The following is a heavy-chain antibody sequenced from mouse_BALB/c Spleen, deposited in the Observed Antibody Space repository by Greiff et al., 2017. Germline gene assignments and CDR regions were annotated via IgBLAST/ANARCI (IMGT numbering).Heavy chain of an antibody. CDR1: GYTFTSYW. J-gene: IGHJ4*01. CDR3: ARSHDYDGNYYAIDY. D-gene: IGHD1-1*01. CDR2: IYPGDGDT. Sequence: VQLQQSGAELARPGASVTLSCKASGYTFTSYWMQWVKQRPGQGLEWIGAIYPGDGDTRYTRKFKGKATLTADKSSSTAYMQLSSLASEDSAVYYCARSHDYDGNYYAIDYWGQGTSVTVSS. V-gene: IGHV1-87*01.